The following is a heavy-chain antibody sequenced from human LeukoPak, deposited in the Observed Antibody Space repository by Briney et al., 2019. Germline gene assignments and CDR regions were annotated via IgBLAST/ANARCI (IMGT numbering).Heavy chain of an antibody. CDR1: GFTFSSYA. V-gene: IGHV3-30-3*01. J-gene: IGHJ3*02. D-gene: IGHD1-26*01. Sequence: GGSLRLSCAASGFTFSSYAMHWVRQVPGKGLEWVAVISYDGSNKYYADSVKGRFTISRDNSKNTLYLQMNGLRAEDTAVYYCARDMGATTLGAFDIWGQGTMVTVSS. CDR3: ARDMGATTLGAFDI. CDR2: ISYDGSNK.